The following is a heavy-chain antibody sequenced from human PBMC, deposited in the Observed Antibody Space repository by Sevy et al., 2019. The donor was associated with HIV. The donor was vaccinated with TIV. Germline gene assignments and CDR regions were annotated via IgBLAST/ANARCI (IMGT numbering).Heavy chain of an antibody. CDR1: GFTFSISA. CDR3: AKGGRSYGDSYFDH. Sequence: GGFLRLSCAASGFTFSISAMTWVRQAPGKGLEWVSVISGSGNSAYYADSVKGRFTISRDNSKNTLSLQMNSLRAEDTAVYYCAKGGRSYGDSYFDHWGQGTLVTVSS. V-gene: IGHV3-23*01. J-gene: IGHJ4*02. CDR2: ISGSGNSA. D-gene: IGHD5-18*01.